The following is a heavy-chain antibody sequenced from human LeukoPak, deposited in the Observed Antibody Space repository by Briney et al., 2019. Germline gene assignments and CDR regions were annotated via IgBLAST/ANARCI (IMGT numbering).Heavy chain of an antibody. CDR2: IGAYNGNT. V-gene: IGHV1-18*01. CDR3: ARDQENYYYYYGMDV. Sequence: ASVKVSCKASGYTFTSYGISWVRQAPGQGLEWMGWIGAYNGNTNYAQKLQGRVTMTTDTSTSTAYMELRSLRSDDTAVYYCARDQENYYYYYGMDVWGQGTTVTVSS. CDR1: GYTFTSYG. J-gene: IGHJ6*02.